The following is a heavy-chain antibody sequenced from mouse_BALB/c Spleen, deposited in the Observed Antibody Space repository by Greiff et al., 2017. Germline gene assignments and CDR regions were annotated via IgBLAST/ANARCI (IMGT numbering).Heavy chain of an antibody. CDR3: ARSEITRLGRGFAY. J-gene: IGHJ3*01. CDR1: GFTFSSFG. CDR2: ISSGSSTI. Sequence: DVKLVESGGGLVQPGGSRKLSCAASGFTFSSFGMHWVRQAPEKGLEWVAYISSGSSTIYYADTVKGRFTISRDNPKNTLFLQMTSLRSEDTAMYYCARSEITRLGRGFAYWGQGTLVTVSA. D-gene: IGHD2-4*01. V-gene: IGHV5-17*02.